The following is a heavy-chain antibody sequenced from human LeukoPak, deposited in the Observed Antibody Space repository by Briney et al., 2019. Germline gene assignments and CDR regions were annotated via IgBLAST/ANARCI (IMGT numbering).Heavy chain of an antibody. D-gene: IGHD3-22*01. J-gene: IGHJ4*02. CDR3: AKAYYVSSGYSYYFDY. V-gene: IGHV3-21*01. CDR1: GFTFSSYT. Sequence: PGGSLRLSCAASGFTFSSYTMNWVRQAPGKGREWVSSISGSSSYLYYADSVKGRFTISRDNAKNSLYLHMNSLRAEDTAVYYCAKAYYVSSGYSYYFDYCGQRTLGTVSS. CDR2: ISGSSSYL.